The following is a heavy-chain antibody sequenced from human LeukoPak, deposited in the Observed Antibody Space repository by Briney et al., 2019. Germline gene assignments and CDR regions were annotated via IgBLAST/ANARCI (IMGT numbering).Heavy chain of an antibody. V-gene: IGHV4-34*01. CDR1: GGPFSGYY. CDR2: INHSGSS. CDR3: ARYDVDMATNN. D-gene: IGHD5-24*01. J-gene: IGHJ4*02. Sequence: SETLSLTCAVYGGPFSGYYWSWIHQPPGKGLDWIGEINHSGSSNYNPSLKSRVTISEDTSKNHFSLKLSSVTAADAAGYHCARYDVDMATNNWGQGTLVTVSS.